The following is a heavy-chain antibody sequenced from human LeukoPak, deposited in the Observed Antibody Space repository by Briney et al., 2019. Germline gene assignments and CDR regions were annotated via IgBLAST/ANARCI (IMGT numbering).Heavy chain of an antibody. Sequence: GGSLRLSCAASGFTFSGFAMSWVRRTPGKGLEWVSGISGSGDNTLYAASVKGRFAISRDNSKNTLYLEMNSLRAEDTAIYYCAKMKGHPLQKYYMDVWGQGTTVTVSS. CDR2: ISGSGDNT. V-gene: IGHV3-23*01. J-gene: IGHJ6*01. D-gene: IGHD2/OR15-2a*01. CDR1: GFTFSGFA. CDR3: AKMKGHPLQKYYMDV.